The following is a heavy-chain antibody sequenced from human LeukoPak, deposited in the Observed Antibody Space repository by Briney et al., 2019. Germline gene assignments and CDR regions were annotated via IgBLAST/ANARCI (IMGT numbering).Heavy chain of an antibody. Sequence: PSETLSLTCTVSGGSISSYYWSWIRQPPGKGLEWIGYIYYSGSTNYNPSLESRVTISVDTSKNQFSLKLSSVTAADTAVYYCAREGCSGGSCYSWFDPWGQGTLVTVSS. CDR2: IYYSGST. CDR1: GGSISSYY. CDR3: AREGCSGGSCYSWFDP. D-gene: IGHD2-15*01. J-gene: IGHJ5*02. V-gene: IGHV4-59*01.